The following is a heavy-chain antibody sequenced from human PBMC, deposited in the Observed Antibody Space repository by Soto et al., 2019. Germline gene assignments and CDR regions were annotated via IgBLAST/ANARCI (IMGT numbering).Heavy chain of an antibody. D-gene: IGHD1-26*01. CDR1: GLTFNNAW. CDR3: TTYSGAALEY. V-gene: IGHV3-15*01. J-gene: IGHJ4*02. Sequence: GRSRRRSWVASGLTFNNAWMNWVRQAPGKGLEWVGRIRSKSAGGKTDYAAPVKGRFTISRDDSKNMVDLQMSSLNPADTAIYYCTTYSGAALEYWGQGALVTASS. CDR2: IRSKSAGGKT.